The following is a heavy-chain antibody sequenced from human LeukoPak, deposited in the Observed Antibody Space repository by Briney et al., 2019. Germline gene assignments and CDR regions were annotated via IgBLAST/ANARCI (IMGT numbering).Heavy chain of an antibody. CDR3: ARDPSSSGWTRYYYYYYMDV. V-gene: IGHV3-21*01. CDR1: GFTFSSYS. Sequence: GGSLRLSCAASGFTFSSYSMNWVRQAPGKGLEWVSSISSSSSYIYYADSVKGRFTISRDNAKNSLYLQMNSLRAEDTAVYYYARDPSSSGWTRYYYYYYMDVWGKGTTVTVSS. CDR2: ISSSSSYI. D-gene: IGHD6-19*01. J-gene: IGHJ6*03.